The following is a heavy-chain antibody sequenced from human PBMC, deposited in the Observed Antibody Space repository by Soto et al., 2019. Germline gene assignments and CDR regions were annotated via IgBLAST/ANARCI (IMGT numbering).Heavy chain of an antibody. V-gene: IGHV4-59*01. CDR2: IYYSGST. J-gene: IGHJ3*02. CDR3: AGHYYDSSGYLSRSAFDI. D-gene: IGHD3-22*01. CDR1: GGSISSYY. Sequence: QVQLQESGPGLVKPSETLSLTCTVSGGSISSYYWSWIRQPPGKVLEWIGYIYYSGSTNYNPSLTSQVTISVDTSKNQFSLKLSSVTAADTAVYYCAGHYYDSSGYLSRSAFDIWGQGTMVTVSS.